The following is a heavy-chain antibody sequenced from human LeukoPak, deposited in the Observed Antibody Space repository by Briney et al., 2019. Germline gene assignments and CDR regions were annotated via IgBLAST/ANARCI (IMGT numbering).Heavy chain of an antibody. CDR3: ARHSKLRTIPL. CDR1: GGSISSSSYY. Sequence: KSSETLSLTCTVSGGSISSSSYYWGWIRQPPGKGLEWIGSIYYSGSTYYNQSLKSRVTISVDTSKNQFSLKLTSVTAADTAVYYCARHSKLRTIPLWGQGTLVTVSS. J-gene: IGHJ4*02. D-gene: IGHD3-9*01. CDR2: IYYSGST. V-gene: IGHV4-39*01.